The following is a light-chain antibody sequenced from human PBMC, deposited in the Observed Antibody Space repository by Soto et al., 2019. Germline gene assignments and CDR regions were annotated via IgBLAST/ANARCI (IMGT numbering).Light chain of an antibody. V-gene: IGKV3-20*01. CDR2: GAS. J-gene: IGKJ1*01. CDR1: QSVSSSY. Sequence: EIVLTQSPGTLSLSPGERASLSSRASQSVSSSYLAWYQQKTGQAPRLLIYGASSRATGIPDRFSGSGSGTDFTLTISRLEPEDFAVYYCQKYGSSPQTXGQGTKVDIK. CDR3: QKYGSSPQT.